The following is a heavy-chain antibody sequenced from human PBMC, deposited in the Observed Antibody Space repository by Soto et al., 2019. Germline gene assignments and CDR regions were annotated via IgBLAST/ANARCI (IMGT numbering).Heavy chain of an antibody. V-gene: IGHV1-58*01. CDR2: IVVGSGNT. J-gene: IGHJ6*02. D-gene: IGHD6-6*01. CDR1: GFTFTSSA. Sequence: WASVKVSCKASGFTFTSSAVQWVRQARGQRLEWIGWIVVGSGNTNYAQKFQERVTITRDMSTSTAYMELSSLRSEDTAVYYCAARSGGIAARREGFYYYYYGMDVWGQGTTVTVSS. CDR3: AARSGGIAARREGFYYYYYGMDV.